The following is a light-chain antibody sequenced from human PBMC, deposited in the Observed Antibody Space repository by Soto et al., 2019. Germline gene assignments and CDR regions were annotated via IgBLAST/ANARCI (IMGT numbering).Light chain of an antibody. J-gene: IGKJ2*01. CDR2: KAT. CDR3: QQYNDYQYT. CDR1: QSITTW. V-gene: IGKV1-5*03. Sequence: DIQMTQSPSTLSASVGDRVTITCRASQSITTWLAWYQQKPGKAPKLLIYKATNLQSGVPSRFSGSGSGTEFSLNLSSLQPEDFAIYYCQQYNDYQYTFGQGTKLEIK.